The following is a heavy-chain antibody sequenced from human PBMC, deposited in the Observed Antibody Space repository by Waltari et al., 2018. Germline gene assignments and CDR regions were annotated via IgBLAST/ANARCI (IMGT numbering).Heavy chain of an antibody. J-gene: IGHJ4*02. CDR2: IYYSGST. V-gene: IGHV4-39*01. CDR1: GCSISSSSYY. Sequence: QLQLQASGPGLGKPSEPLSLTCTVSGCSISSSSYYWGWIRPPPGTGLECIGSIYYSGSTYYNPSLKSRVTIAVDTSKNQFSLKLSSVTAADTAVYYCARWVYCSGGSCSVDYWGQGTLVTVSS. D-gene: IGHD2-15*01. CDR3: ARWVYCSGGSCSVDY.